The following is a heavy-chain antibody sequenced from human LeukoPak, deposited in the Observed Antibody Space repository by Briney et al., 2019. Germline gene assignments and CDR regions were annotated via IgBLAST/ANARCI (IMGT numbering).Heavy chain of an antibody. D-gene: IGHD6-13*01. J-gene: IGHJ6*03. CDR3: ASSYSFRNHSSSWFYYYYYYMDV. CDR1: GFTFSSYA. CDR2: IIPNFGTA. Sequence: PGGSLRLSCAASGFTFSSYAISWVRQAPGQGLEWMGGIIPNFGTANYAQKFQGRVTITADESTSTAYMELSSLRSEDTAVYYCASSYSFRNHSSSWFYYYYYYMDVWGKGTTVTVSS. V-gene: IGHV1-69*01.